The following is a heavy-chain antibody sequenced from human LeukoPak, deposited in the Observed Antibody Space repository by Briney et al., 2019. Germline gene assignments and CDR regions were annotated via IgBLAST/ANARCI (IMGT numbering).Heavy chain of an antibody. CDR2: INHSGST. Sequence: PSETLSLTCAVYGGSFSGYYWSWIRQPPGKGLEWIGEINHSGSTNYNPSLKSRVTISVDTSKNQLSLKLNSVTAADTAVYYCARGPPRMTTVTTSSLDYWGQGTLVTVSS. J-gene: IGHJ4*02. V-gene: IGHV4-34*01. D-gene: IGHD4-17*01. CDR3: ARGPPRMTTVTTSSLDY. CDR1: GGSFSGYY.